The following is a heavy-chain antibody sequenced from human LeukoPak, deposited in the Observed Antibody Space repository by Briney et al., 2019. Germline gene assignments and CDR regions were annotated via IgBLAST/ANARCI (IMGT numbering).Heavy chain of an antibody. D-gene: IGHD6-19*01. V-gene: IGHV4-39*01. J-gene: IGHJ5*02. CDR1: GGPISSSSYY. CDR3: ACNGVAGSNWFDP. Sequence: KPSETLSLTCTVSGGPISSSSYYWGWIRQPPGKGLEWIGSIHYSGSTHYNPSLKSRVTISADTSKKQISLKLSSVTAADTAVYCCACNGVAGSNWFDPWGQGTLVSVSS. CDR2: IHYSGST.